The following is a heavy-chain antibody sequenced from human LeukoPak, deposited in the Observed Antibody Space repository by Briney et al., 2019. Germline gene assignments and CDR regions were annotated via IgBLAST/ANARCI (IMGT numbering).Heavy chain of an antibody. CDR2: IYHSGST. CDR3: ARLLGMAAAGYYYAMDV. Sequence: TSQTLSLTCAVSGGSISSGGYSWSWIRQPPGKGLEWIGYIYHSGSTNYNPSLRSRVTISLDTSKSQFSLKLSSVTAADTAVYYCARLLGMAAAGYYYAMDVWGQGTTVTVSS. V-gene: IGHV4-30-2*01. D-gene: IGHD6-13*01. J-gene: IGHJ6*02. CDR1: GGSISSGGYS.